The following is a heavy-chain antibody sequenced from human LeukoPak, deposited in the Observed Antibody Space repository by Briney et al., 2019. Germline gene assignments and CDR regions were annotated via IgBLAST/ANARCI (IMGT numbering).Heavy chain of an antibody. CDR3: ARGRAYYDILTGQLSFDY. D-gene: IGHD3-9*01. V-gene: IGHV4-39*07. CDR1: GGSVSSSNYY. CDR2: INHSGST. Sequence: SETLSLTCTVSGGSVSSSNYYWSWIRQPPGKGLEWIGEINHSGSTNYNPSLKSRVTISVDTSKNQFSLKLSSVTAADTAVYYCARGRAYYDILTGQLSFDYWGQGTLVTVSS. J-gene: IGHJ4*02.